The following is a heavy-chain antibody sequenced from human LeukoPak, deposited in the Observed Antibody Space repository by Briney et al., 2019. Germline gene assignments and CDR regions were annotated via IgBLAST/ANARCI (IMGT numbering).Heavy chain of an antibody. J-gene: IGHJ6*03. CDR1: GVSLSRGGYS. V-gene: IGHV4-39*07. CDR2: IYYSGST. Sequence: SETLSLTCTVSGVSLSRGGYSWTWIRQPPRKGLEWIGSIYYSGSTYYNPSLKSRVTISVDTSKNQFSLKLSSVTAADTAVYYCASRVIDTAEYYYYYMDVWGKGTTVTVSS. CDR3: ASRVIDTAEYYYYYMDV. D-gene: IGHD5-18*01.